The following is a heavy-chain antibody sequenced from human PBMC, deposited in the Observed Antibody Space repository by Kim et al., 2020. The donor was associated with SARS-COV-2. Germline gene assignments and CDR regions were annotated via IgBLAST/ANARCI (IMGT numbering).Heavy chain of an antibody. CDR3: ARDSNDWFDP. D-gene: IGHD4-4*01. Sequence: KKGYAQKFQGRVTMTRTTSISTAYMELSSLRSEDTAVYYCARDSNDWFDPWGQGTLVTVSS. J-gene: IGHJ5*02. V-gene: IGHV1-8*01. CDR2: KK.